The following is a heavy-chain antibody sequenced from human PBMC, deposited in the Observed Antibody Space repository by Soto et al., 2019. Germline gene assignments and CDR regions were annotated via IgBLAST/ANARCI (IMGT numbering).Heavy chain of an antibody. CDR3: ARGSIAVGGNNDKDV. V-gene: IGHV1-3*01. CDR2: INAGNGNT. D-gene: IGHD6-19*01. CDR1: GYTFTSYA. J-gene: IGHJ6*02. Sequence: ASVKVSCKASGYTFTSYAMHWVRQAPGQRLEWMGWINAGNGNTKYSQKFQGRVTITRDTSASTAYMELSSLRSEDTAVYYCARGSIAVGGNNDKDVWGQGTTVTVSS.